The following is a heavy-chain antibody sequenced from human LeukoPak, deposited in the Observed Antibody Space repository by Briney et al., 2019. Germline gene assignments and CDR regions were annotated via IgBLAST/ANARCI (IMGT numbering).Heavy chain of an antibody. CDR1: GGSISSYY. J-gene: IGHJ5*02. Sequence: SETLSLTCTVSGGSISSYYWSWIRQPPGKGLEWIGYIYTSGSTNYNPSLKSRVTISVDTSKSQFSLKLSSVTAADTAVYYCARHGAYSDTWFDPWGQGTLVTVSS. V-gene: IGHV4-4*09. D-gene: IGHD4-17*01. CDR3: ARHGAYSDTWFDP. CDR2: IYTSGST.